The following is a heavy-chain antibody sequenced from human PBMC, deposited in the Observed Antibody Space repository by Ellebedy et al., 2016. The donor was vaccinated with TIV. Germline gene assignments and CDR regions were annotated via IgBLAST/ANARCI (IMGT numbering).Heavy chain of an antibody. CDR3: ARGSYYGPESYYYYGMDV. Sequence: GESLKISCAASGFTFSSYWMSWVRQAPGKGLEWVANIKQDGSETYYVDSVKGRFTISRDNAKNSLYRQMNSLRAEDTAVYYCARGSYYGPESYYYYGMDVWGQGTTVTVSS. J-gene: IGHJ6*02. CDR2: IKQDGSET. D-gene: IGHD3-10*01. CDR1: GFTFSSYW. V-gene: IGHV3-7*01.